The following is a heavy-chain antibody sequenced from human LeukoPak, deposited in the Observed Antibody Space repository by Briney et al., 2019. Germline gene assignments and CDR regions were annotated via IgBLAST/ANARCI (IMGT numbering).Heavy chain of an antibody. V-gene: IGHV3-7*01. CDR1: GFTFSYYW. Sequence: GGSLRLSCAASGFTFSYYWMSWVRQAPGKGLEWVANIKEDGSENYSVDSVKGRFTISRDNAKNSLYLQMNSLRAEDTAVYYCARGGYSGYDPDYWGQGTLVTVSS. J-gene: IGHJ4*02. CDR2: IKEDGSEN. CDR3: ARGGYSGYDPDY. D-gene: IGHD5-12*01.